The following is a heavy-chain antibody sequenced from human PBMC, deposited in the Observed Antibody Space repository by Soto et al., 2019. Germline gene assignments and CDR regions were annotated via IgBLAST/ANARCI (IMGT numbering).Heavy chain of an antibody. CDR2: ISGSGGST. Sequence: GGSLRLSCAASGFTFSSYAMSWVRQAPGKGLEWVSAISGSGGSTYYADSVKGRFTISRDNSKNTLYLQMNSLGAEDTAVYYCAKDPETRFGELLIDYWGQGTLVTVSS. CDR3: AKDPETRFGELLIDY. CDR1: GFTFSSYA. J-gene: IGHJ4*02. D-gene: IGHD3-10*01. V-gene: IGHV3-23*01.